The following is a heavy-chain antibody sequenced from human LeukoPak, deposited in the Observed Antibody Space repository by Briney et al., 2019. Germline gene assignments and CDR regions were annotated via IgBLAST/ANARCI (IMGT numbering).Heavy chain of an antibody. V-gene: IGHV1-2*02. CDR3: ARGFRAAMVSDWFDP. CDR1: GYTFTGYY. J-gene: IGHJ5*02. D-gene: IGHD5-18*01. CDR2: INPNSGGT. Sequence: ASVKVSCKASGYTFTGYYMHWVRQAPGQGLEWMGWINPNSGGTNYAQKFQGRVTMTRDTSISTAYMELSRLRSDDTAVYYCARGFRAAMVSDWFDPWGQGTLVTVSS.